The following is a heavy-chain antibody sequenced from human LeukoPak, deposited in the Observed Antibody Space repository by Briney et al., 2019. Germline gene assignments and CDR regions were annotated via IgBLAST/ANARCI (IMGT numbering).Heavy chain of an antibody. CDR2: IYTSGST. V-gene: IGHV4-4*07. J-gene: IGHJ4*02. Sequence: PSETLSLTCTVSGGSISSYYWSWIRQPAGKGLEWIGRIYTSGSTNYNPSLKRQVTISVGTSKNQFSLKLSSVTAADTAVYYCARNRFGELLFDYWGQGTLVTVSS. CDR3: ARNRFGELLFDY. CDR1: GGSISSYY. D-gene: IGHD3-10*01.